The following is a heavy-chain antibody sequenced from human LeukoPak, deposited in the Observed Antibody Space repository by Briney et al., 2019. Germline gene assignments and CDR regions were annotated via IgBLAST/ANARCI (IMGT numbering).Heavy chain of an antibody. V-gene: IGHV3-23*01. Sequence: PGGSLRLSCAASGFTFTSFAMNWVRQAPGQGLEWVSIISRGGSSTHYADSVKGRFSISRDDSKSTLFLQMDNLGGEDTAVYYCAKGGKWDVTPFDYWGQGTLVTVSS. D-gene: IGHD1-26*01. CDR1: GFTFTSFA. CDR2: ISRGGSST. CDR3: AKGGKWDVTPFDY. J-gene: IGHJ4*02.